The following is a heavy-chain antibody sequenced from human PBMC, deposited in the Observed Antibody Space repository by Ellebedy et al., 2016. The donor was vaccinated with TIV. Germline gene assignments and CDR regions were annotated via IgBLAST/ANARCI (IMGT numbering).Heavy chain of an antibody. V-gene: IGHV3-23*01. CDR2: ITESGGNT. J-gene: IGHJ4*02. CDR1: GLTFSSHA. D-gene: IGHD6-13*01. CDR3: SRGIAAVMY. Sequence: GESLKISCAASGLTFSSHAMSWVRQAPGKGLEWVSSITESGGNTYYADSVKGRFTVSRDNSKNTLYLQMDSLRGDDTAVYYCSRGIAAVMYWGQGTLVTVS.